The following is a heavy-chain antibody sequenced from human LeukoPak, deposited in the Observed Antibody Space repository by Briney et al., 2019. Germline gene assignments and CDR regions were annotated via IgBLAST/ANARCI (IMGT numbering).Heavy chain of an antibody. CDR3: AKGAGGFSYYNWFDP. CDR2: IYYSGTT. V-gene: IGHV4-39*07. J-gene: IGHJ5*02. D-gene: IGHD5-18*01. CDR1: GDSIGSSSSY. Sequence: SETLSPTCTVSGDSIGSSSSYWGWIRQPPGKGLEWIGSIYYSGTTHYSPSLESRVTISVDTSKNQFSLKLASVTAADTAIYYCAKGAGGFSYYNWFDPWGQGTLVTVSS.